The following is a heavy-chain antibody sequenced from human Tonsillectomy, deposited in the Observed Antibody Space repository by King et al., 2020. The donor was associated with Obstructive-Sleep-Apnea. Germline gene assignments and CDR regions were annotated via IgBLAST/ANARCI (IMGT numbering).Heavy chain of an antibody. CDR3: ARGDYYYGMDV. CDR2: MNPNRGDT. CDR1: GYTFTDYD. J-gene: IGHJ6*02. Sequence: VQLVESGAEVKKPGASVKVSCTTSGYTFTDYDINWVRQAPGQGLEWMGWMNPNRGDTAYAQKLQGRVTMTSNSSLSIAYMEVSSLRSEDTAVYYCARGDYYYGMDVWGQGTTVTVSS. V-gene: IGHV1-8*01.